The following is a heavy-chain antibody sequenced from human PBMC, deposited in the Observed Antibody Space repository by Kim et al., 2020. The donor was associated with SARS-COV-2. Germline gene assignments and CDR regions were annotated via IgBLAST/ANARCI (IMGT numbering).Heavy chain of an antibody. D-gene: IGHD2-21*02. CDR1: GFTFSSYE. V-gene: IGHV3-48*03. CDR3: ARETVNCGGDCYDY. J-gene: IGHJ4*02. CDR2: IDASGTLL. Sequence: GGSLRLSCAASGFTFSSYEFNWVRQAPGKGPEWVSYIDASGTLLYYAGSVRGRFTVSRDNTRNSLYLQMNSLRAEDPAIYYCARETVNCGGDCYDYWGQG.